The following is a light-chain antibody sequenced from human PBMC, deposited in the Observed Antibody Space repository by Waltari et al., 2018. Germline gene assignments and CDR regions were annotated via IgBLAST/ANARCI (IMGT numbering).Light chain of an antibody. Sequence: QSVLTQPPSVSGAPGQRVTTSCTGSGSNIGAGYDVHWYQQFPRAAPRLLIYGSTTRPLGVPDRFFGSTSGTSASLAIIGLQAEDEADYYCQSYDTSLSVVFGGGTKVTVL. CDR1: GSNIGAGYD. CDR2: GST. V-gene: IGLV1-40*01. CDR3: QSYDTSLSVV. J-gene: IGLJ3*02.